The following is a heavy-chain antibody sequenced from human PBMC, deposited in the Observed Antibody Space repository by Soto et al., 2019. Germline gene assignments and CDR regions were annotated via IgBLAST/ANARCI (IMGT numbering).Heavy chain of an antibody. D-gene: IGHD1-1*01. CDR3: ARGEMATTCPFGY. CDR1: GFTYSSYW. V-gene: IGHV3-74*01. Sequence: EVQLVESGGGLVQPGGSLRLSCAASGFTYSSYWMHWVRQAPGKGLVWVSRINSDGSSTTYADSVKGRFTISRDNAKNTRYLQMNSLRAEDTAIYHCARGEMATTCPFGYWGQGTLVTVSS. CDR2: INSDGSST. J-gene: IGHJ4*02.